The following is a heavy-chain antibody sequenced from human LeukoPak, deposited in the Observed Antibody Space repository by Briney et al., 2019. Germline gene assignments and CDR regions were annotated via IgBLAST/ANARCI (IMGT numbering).Heavy chain of an antibody. CDR2: IRYDGSNK. V-gene: IGHV3-30*02. Sequence: PGGSLRLSCAASGFTFSSYGMHWVRQAPGKGLEWVAFIRYDGSNKYYADSVKGRFTISRDNSKNTLYLQMNSLRAEDTAVYYCATGRRPRYMGAEGYWGQGTLVTVSS. J-gene: IGHJ4*02. CDR1: GFTFSSYG. CDR3: ATGRRPRYMGAEGY. D-gene: IGHD1-14*01.